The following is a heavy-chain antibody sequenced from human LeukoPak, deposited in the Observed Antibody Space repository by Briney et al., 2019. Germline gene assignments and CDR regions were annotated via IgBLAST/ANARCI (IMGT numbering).Heavy chain of an antibody. Sequence: GGSLRLSCAASGFTFSSYAMHWVRQAPGKGLEWVAVISYDGSNKYYADSLKGRFTISRDNSKNTLNLQMNSLRAEDTAVYYCAREIVGFHCWGQGTLVTVSS. V-gene: IGHV3-30*04. CDR2: ISYDGSNK. J-gene: IGHJ4*02. CDR1: GFTFSSYA. CDR3: AREIVGFHC. D-gene: IGHD1-26*01.